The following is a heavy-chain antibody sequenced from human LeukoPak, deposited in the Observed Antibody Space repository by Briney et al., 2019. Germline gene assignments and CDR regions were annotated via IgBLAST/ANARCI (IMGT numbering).Heavy chain of an antibody. J-gene: IGHJ5*02. Sequence: PSETLSLTCTVSGGSISSGDYYWSWIRQPPGKVQEWIGYIYYSGSTYYNPSLKSRVTISVDTSKNQFSLKLSSVTAADTAVYYCARVVSVVVISHGGWFDPWGQGTLVTVSS. CDR2: IYYSGST. D-gene: IGHD3-22*01. CDR3: ARVVSVVVISHGGWFDP. V-gene: IGHV4-30-4*08. CDR1: GGSISSGDYY.